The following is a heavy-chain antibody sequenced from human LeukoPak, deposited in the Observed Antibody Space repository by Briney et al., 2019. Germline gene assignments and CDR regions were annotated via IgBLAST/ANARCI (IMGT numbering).Heavy chain of an antibody. J-gene: IGHJ4*02. V-gene: IGHV3-7*03. CDR2: IKQDGSEK. Sequence: GGSLRLSCAASGFTFSNYWMSWVRQAPGKGLEWVANIKQDGSEKNYVAFEKGRFTISRDNAKNSLYLQMNSLRAEDTAVYYCARDLGGGYSYGLDYWGQGTLVTVSS. CDR3: ARDLGGGYSYGLDY. D-gene: IGHD5-18*01. CDR1: GFTFSNYW.